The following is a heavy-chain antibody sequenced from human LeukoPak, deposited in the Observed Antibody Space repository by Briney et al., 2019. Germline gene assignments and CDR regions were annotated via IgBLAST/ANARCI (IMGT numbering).Heavy chain of an antibody. CDR2: IYDSGST. CDR3: ARTDLAVAYSPGFDP. D-gene: IGHD6-19*01. Sequence: PSETLSLTCIVSGGSLSSYYWSWIRQPPGKGLEGIGDIYDSGSTNYNPSLKSRVSISVVTSNNQFSLKLNSVTAADTAMYYCARTDLAVAYSPGFDPWGQGTLVTVSS. CDR1: GGSLSSYY. V-gene: IGHV4-59*08. J-gene: IGHJ5*02.